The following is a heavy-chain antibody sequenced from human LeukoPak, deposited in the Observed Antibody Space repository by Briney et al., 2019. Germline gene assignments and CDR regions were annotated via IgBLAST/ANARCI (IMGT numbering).Heavy chain of an antibody. CDR2: ISGGGGST. CDR3: AKGGKWDVTPFDY. Sequence: GGSLRLSCAGSGFTFSSDSMNWVRQAPGKGLEWVSTISGGGGSTYYADSVKGRFTISRDNSKNTLYLQVNSLRAEDTAVYYCAKGGKWDVTPFDYWGQGTLVTVSS. J-gene: IGHJ4*02. V-gene: IGHV3-23*01. D-gene: IGHD1-26*01. CDR1: GFTFSSDS.